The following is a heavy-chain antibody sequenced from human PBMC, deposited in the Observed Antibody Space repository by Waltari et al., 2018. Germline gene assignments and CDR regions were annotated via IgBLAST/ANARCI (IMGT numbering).Heavy chain of an antibody. V-gene: IGHV1-69*04. CDR1: GGTFNTYA. CDR2: TSPLFEKT. D-gene: IGHD3-9*01. Sequence: QVQLVQSGAEVKKPGSPVKVSCKASGGTFNTYAVSWVRQAPGQGLEWMGRTSPLFEKTDTAQKFQGRVTITADKSTSTFSLELNSLRSEDTAVYYCARDSHSGPGLRYFDWGRTPGDYWGQGTLVTVSS. J-gene: IGHJ4*02. CDR3: ARDSHSGPGLRYFDWGRTPGDY.